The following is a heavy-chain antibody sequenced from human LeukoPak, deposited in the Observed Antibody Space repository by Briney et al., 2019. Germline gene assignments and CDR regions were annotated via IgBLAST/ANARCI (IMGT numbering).Heavy chain of an antibody. CDR2: ISGSSSYI. D-gene: IGHD4-23*01. Sequence: GGSLRLSCAASGFTFSRYSMNWVRQAPGKGLEWVSSISGSSSYIYYADSVKGRFTISRDNAKKSLYLQMNSLRAEDTAVYYCARDGDTVLTRGYYYYMDVWGKGTTVTVSS. CDR1: GFTFSRYS. CDR3: ARDGDTVLTRGYYYYMDV. J-gene: IGHJ6*03. V-gene: IGHV3-21*01.